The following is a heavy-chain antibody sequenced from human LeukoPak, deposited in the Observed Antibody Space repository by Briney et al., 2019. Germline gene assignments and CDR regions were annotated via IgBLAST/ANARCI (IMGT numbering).Heavy chain of an antibody. Sequence: PGGSLRLSCAASGFTFSSYAMSWVRQAPGKGLEWVSAISGSGGSTYYADSVKGRFTTSRDNSKNTLYLQMNSLRAEDTAVYYCAKTPFNGVWGGYFDYWGQGTLVTVSS. CDR2: ISGSGGST. J-gene: IGHJ4*02. D-gene: IGHD2-8*01. CDR3: AKTPFNGVWGGYFDY. V-gene: IGHV3-23*01. CDR1: GFTFSSYA.